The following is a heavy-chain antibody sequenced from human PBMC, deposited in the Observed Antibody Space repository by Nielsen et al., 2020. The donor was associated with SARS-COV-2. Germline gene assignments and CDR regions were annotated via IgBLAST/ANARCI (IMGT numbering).Heavy chain of an antibody. V-gene: IGHV3-73*01. CDR1: GFTFSGSA. Sequence: GESLKISCAASGFTFSGSAMHWVRQASGKGLEWVGRIRSKANSYATAYAASVKGRFTISRDDSKNTAYLQMNSLKTEDTAVYYCTRGPIEYSSSSSTFDYWGQGTLVTVSS. D-gene: IGHD6-6*01. CDR3: TRGPIEYSSSSSTFDY. J-gene: IGHJ4*02. CDR2: IRSKANSYAT.